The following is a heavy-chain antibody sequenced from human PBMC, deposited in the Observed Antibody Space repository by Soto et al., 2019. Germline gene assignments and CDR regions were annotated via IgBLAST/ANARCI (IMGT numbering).Heavy chain of an antibody. CDR1: GYTFTSYV. CDR3: ASYREQLVLYGMDV. CDR2: ISAYNGNT. V-gene: IGHV1-18*01. D-gene: IGHD6-13*01. Sequence: QVQLVQSGAEVKKPGASVKVSCKASGYTFTSYVISWVRQAPGQGLEWMGWISAYNGNTNYAQKLQGGVTMTTATSTSTAYMELRSLRSDDTAVYYCASYREQLVLYGMDVWGQGTTVTVSS. J-gene: IGHJ6*02.